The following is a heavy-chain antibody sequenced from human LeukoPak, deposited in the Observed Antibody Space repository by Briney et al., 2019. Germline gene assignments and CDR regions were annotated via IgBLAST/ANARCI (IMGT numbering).Heavy chain of an antibody. Sequence: ASVKVSCKASGYTFTSYAMHWVRQAPGQRLEWMGWINAGNGNTKYSQKFQGRVTITRDTSASTAYMELSSLRSEDTAVYYCARGGASVLRYFDWLLLPPPHDYWGQGTLVTVSS. D-gene: IGHD3-9*01. CDR3: ARGGASVLRYFDWLLLPPPHDY. V-gene: IGHV1-3*01. CDR2: INAGNGNT. CDR1: GYTFTSYA. J-gene: IGHJ4*02.